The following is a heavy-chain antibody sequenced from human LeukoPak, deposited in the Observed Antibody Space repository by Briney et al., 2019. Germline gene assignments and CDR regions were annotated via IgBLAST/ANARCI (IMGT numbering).Heavy chain of an antibody. J-gene: IGHJ4*01. D-gene: IGHD4-11*01. CDR1: GFIFSHHG. V-gene: IGHV3-33*01. CDR2: IWSDATNR. CDR3: ARDAQRGFDYSSSLKN. Sequence: GGSLRLSCAASGFIFSHHGMHWVRQAPGKGLEWVAVIWSDATNRFYADSVKGRFTISRDNSRNTVFLQMNSLRVKDTAIYYCARDAQRGFDYSSSLKNWGHGTLVTVSS.